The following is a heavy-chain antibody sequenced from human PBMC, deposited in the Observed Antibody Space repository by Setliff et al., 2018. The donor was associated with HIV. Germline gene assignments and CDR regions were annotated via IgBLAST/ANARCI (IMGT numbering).Heavy chain of an antibody. D-gene: IGHD5-18*01. CDR3: ARDAGYSSRALDY. Sequence: PGGSLRLSCAAAAFNFGNFWMNWVRQVPGKGLEWVANIHPDGSVKYSVDSVKGRFSISRDNAKNSLFLQMNRLRAEDAAVYYCARDAGYSSRALDYWGQGTVVTVSS. CDR1: AFNFGNFW. V-gene: IGHV3-7*05. CDR2: IHPDGSVK. J-gene: IGHJ4*02.